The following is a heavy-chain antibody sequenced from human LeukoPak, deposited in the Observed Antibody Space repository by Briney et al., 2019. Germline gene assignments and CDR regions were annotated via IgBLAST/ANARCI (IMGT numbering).Heavy chain of an antibody. V-gene: IGHV3-21*01. J-gene: IGHJ5*02. Sequence: GGSLRLSCAASGFTFSSYSMNWVRQAPGKGLEWVSSISSSSSYIYYADSVKGRFTISRDNAKNSLYLQMNSLRAEDTAVYYCARDWVDDSSGWYLDGRGDENWFDPWGQGTLVTVSS. CDR1: GFTFSSYS. CDR2: ISSSSSYI. D-gene: IGHD6-19*01. CDR3: ARDWVDDSSGWYLDGRGDENWFDP.